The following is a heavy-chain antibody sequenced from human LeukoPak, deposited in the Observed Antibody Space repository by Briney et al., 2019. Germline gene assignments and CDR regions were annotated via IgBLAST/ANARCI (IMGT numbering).Heavy chain of an antibody. V-gene: IGHV5-51*01. D-gene: IGHD2-15*01. CDR1: GYSFTNYW. J-gene: IGHJ4*02. Sequence: PGESLKISCKGSGYSFTNYWVGWVRQMPGKGLEWMGIIYPNNSGSRYSPSFRGQVTISVDRSITTAYLQWNSLEPSDTAMYYCALSSGAFDSAGYFDYWGQGTLVTVSS. CDR2: IYPNNSGS. CDR3: ALSSGAFDSAGYFDY.